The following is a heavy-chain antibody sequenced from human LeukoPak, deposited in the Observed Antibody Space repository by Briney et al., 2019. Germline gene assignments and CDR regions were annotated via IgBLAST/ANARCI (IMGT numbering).Heavy chain of an antibody. CDR2: ISGSGGST. D-gene: IGHD2-15*01. V-gene: IGHV3-23*01. CDR3: AKAPIGHCSGGSCPIRGYFDY. CDR1: GFTFSSYA. Sequence: PGGSLRLSCAASGFTFSSYAMSWVRQAPGKGLEWVSAISGSGGSTYYADSVKGRFTISRDNSKNTLYLQMNSLRAEDTAVYYCAKAPIGHCSGGSCPIRGYFDYWGQGTLVTVSS. J-gene: IGHJ4*02.